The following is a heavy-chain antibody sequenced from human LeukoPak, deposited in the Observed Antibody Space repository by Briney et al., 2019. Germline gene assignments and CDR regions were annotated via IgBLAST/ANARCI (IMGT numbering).Heavy chain of an antibody. CDR3: TTQLLWFGELFRIDY. CDR1: GFTFNSYA. V-gene: IGHV3-15*01. D-gene: IGHD3-10*01. CDR2: IKSKTDGGTT. Sequence: GGSLRLSCAASGFTFNSYAMSWVRQAPGKGLEWVGRIKSKTDGGTTDYAAPVKGRFTISRDDSKNTLYLQMNSLKTEDTAVYYCTTQLLWFGELFRIDYWGQGTLVTVSS. J-gene: IGHJ4*02.